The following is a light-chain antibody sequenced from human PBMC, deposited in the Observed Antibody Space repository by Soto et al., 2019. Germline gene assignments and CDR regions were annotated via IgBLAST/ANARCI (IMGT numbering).Light chain of an antibody. Sequence: QSVLTQPASVSGSPGQSITISCTGTSSDVGGYNYVSWYQQHPGKAPKLMIYDVSNRPSGVSNRFSGSKSGNTASLTISGVQAEDEAGYYCSSYTSSSTLVFAGGTKLTVL. J-gene: IGLJ2*01. CDR1: SSDVGGYNY. CDR2: DVS. CDR3: SSYTSSSTLV. V-gene: IGLV2-14*01.